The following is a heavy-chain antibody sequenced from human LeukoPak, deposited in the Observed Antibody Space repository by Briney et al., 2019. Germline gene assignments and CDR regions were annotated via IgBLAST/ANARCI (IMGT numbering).Heavy chain of an antibody. D-gene: IGHD5-18*01. V-gene: IGHV4-39*07. CDR2: IYYSGNT. CDR1: GGTISSSSYY. J-gene: IGHJ4*02. CDR3: ARPIRGYSYNY. Sequence: PSETLSLTCTVSGGTISSSSYYWGWIRQPPGKGLEWIGSIYYSGNTYYYQSFKSRVTISGDTSKNQCSLKLSSVTAADTAVYYWARPIRGYSYNYWGQGTLVTVSS.